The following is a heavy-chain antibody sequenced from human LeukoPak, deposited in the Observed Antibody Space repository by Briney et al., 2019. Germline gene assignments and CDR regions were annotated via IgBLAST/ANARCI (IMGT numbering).Heavy chain of an antibody. CDR1: GFIFSSYA. CDR3: YFRSSGYFDG. J-gene: IGHJ4*02. CDR2: ISYDGSDK. V-gene: IGHV3-30*04. D-gene: IGHD3-22*01. Sequence: LSGGSLRLSCAASGFIFSSYAMYWVRQAPGKGLEWVAVISYDGSDKYYSDSVKGRFTISRDKSKNTLFLQMSSLRVDDTAVYYCYFRSSGYFDGWGQGTLVTVSS.